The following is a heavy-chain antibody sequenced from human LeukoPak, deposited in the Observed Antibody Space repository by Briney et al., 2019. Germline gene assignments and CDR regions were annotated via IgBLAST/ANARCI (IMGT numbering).Heavy chain of an antibody. CDR2: IRYDGSNK. J-gene: IGHJ4*02. Sequence: GGSLRLSCAASGFTFSSYGMHWVRQAPGKGLEWVAFIRYDGSNKYYADSVKGRFTISRDNSKNTLYLQMNSLRAEDTAVYYRAKDLSASSSSRELDYWGQGTLVTVSS. CDR3: AKDLSASSSSRELDY. D-gene: IGHD6-6*01. V-gene: IGHV3-30*02. CDR1: GFTFSSYG.